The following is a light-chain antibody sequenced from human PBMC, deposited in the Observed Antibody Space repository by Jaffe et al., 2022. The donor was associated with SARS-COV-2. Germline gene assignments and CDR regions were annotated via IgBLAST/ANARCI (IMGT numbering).Light chain of an antibody. Sequence: SYELTQPPSVSVSPGQTASITCSGDKLGDKYACWYQQKPGQSPVLVIYQDSKRPSGIPERFSGSNSGNTATLTISGTQAMDEADYYCQAWDSSTTVRFGGGTKLTVL. CDR3: QAWDSSTTVR. V-gene: IGLV3-1*01. J-gene: IGLJ3*02. CDR2: QDS. CDR1: KLGDKY.